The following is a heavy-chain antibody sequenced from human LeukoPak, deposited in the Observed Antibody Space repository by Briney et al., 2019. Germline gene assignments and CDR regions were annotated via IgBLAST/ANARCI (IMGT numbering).Heavy chain of an antibody. J-gene: IGHJ4*02. CDR2: IYSGGST. CDR1: GFTFSSFA. Sequence: PGGSLRLSCAASGFTFSSFAMHWVRQAPGKGLEWVSVIYSGGSTYYADSVKGRFTISRDNSKNTLYLQMNSLRAEDTAVYYCARDHYGDYVDYWGQGTLVTVSS. V-gene: IGHV3-53*01. CDR3: ARDHYGDYVDY. D-gene: IGHD4-17*01.